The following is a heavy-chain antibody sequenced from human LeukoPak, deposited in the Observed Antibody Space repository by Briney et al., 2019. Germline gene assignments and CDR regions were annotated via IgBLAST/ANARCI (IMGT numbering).Heavy chain of an antibody. CDR2: IHYSGGT. Sequence: PSETLSLTCTVSGGSISSHYWNWIRQPPGKGLEWIGYIHYSGGTNYNPSLKSRVTISVDTSKNQFSLKLSSVTAADTAVYYCARVHCSGGSCFLGRDYYYYMDVWGKGTTVTVSS. D-gene: IGHD2-15*01. CDR1: GGSISSHY. J-gene: IGHJ6*03. CDR3: ARVHCSGGSCFLGRDYYYYMDV. V-gene: IGHV4-59*11.